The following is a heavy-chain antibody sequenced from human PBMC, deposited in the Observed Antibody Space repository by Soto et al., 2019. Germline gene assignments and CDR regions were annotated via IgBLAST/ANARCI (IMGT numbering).Heavy chain of an antibody. V-gene: IGHV1-2*04. Sequence: ASVKVSCKASGYTFTGYYMHWVRQAPGQGLEWMGWINPSSGGTNYAQKFQGWVTMTRDTSISTAYMELSRLRSDDTAVYYCAREMGRRCSGGSCHMGMDVWGQGTTVTVSS. CDR3: AREMGRRCSGGSCHMGMDV. D-gene: IGHD2-15*01. CDR1: GYTFTGYY. CDR2: INPSSGGT. J-gene: IGHJ6*02.